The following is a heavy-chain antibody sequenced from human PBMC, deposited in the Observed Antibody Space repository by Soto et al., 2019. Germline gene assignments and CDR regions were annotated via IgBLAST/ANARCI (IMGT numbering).Heavy chain of an antibody. CDR3: AREIVVVSVVVYYYGMDV. Sequence: EVQLLESGGGLVQPGGSLRLSCAASGFTFSSYAMSWVRQAPGKGLEWVSAISGSGGSTYYADSVKGRFTISRDNSKNTLYLQMNSLRAEDTAVYYCAREIVVVSVVVYYYGMDVWGQGTTVTVSS. CDR1: GFTFSSYA. J-gene: IGHJ6*02. D-gene: IGHD2-21*02. CDR2: ISGSGGST. V-gene: IGHV3-23*01.